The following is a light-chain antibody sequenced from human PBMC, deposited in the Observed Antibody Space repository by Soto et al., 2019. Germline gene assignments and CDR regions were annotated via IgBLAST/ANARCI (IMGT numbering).Light chain of an antibody. V-gene: IGKV3-20*01. Sequence: LLTLTQGALSLSPGERATLSCRASQSVRSSNLAWFQQKPGQAPRLLIFDASFRGTGIPDRFSGSGSGADFTLTISRLEADDFAVYYCQHYGTSTWTFGQGTKA. CDR3: QHYGTSTWT. CDR2: DAS. CDR1: QSVRSSN. J-gene: IGKJ1*01.